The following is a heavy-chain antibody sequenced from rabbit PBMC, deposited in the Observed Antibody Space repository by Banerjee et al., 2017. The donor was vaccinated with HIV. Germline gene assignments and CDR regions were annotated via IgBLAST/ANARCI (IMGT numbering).Heavy chain of an antibody. CDR2: IYAGSSGST. Sequence: QEQLEESGGDLVKPEGSLTLTCTASGFSFSSSYWICWVRQAPGKGLEWIACIYAGSSGSTYYASWAKGRFTISKTSSTTVTLQMTSLTAADTATYFCARDSYDDYGDYPYYFNLWGQGTLVTVS. D-gene: IGHD2-1*01. CDR1: GFSFSSSYW. CDR3: ARDSYDDYGDYPYYFNL. J-gene: IGHJ4*01. V-gene: IGHV1S45*01.